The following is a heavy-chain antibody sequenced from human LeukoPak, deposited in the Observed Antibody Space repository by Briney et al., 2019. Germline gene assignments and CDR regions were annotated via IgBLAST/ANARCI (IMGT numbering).Heavy chain of an antibody. CDR2: IFYSGST. J-gene: IGHJ4*02. V-gene: IGHV4-59*01. Sequence: SETLSLTCTVSGGSITNYYWNWIRQPPGKGLEWIGNIFYSGSTRYTPSLKSRVTVSVDTSKNQVSLKLTSVSAADTAVYYCARYDSSGFYQYYIDYWGQGTLVTVSS. CDR1: GGSITNYY. CDR3: ARYDSSGFYQYYIDY. D-gene: IGHD3-22*01.